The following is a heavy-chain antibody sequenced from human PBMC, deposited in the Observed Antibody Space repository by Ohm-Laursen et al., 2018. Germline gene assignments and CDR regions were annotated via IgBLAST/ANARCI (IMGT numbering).Heavy chain of an antibody. V-gene: IGHV1-69*08. CDR2: IIAILGPA. Sequence: SVKVSCKASGGTFSRDTISWVRQAPGQGPEWMGRIIAILGPANYAKKFQGRVTITADESTSTVYMDLSSLRSEDTAVYYCARGRGGYCSGGTCYRNDYFDYWGQGTLVTVSS. CDR3: ARGRGGYCSGGTCYRNDYFDY. D-gene: IGHD2-15*01. J-gene: IGHJ4*02. CDR1: GGTFSRDT.